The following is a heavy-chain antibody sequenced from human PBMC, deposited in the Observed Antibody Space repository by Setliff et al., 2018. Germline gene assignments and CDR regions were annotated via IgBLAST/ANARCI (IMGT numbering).Heavy chain of an antibody. Sequence: PSETLSLTCAVSGGSISSSSYYWGWIRQSPGEGLEWIANIHYNGNLYYNPSLKNRATISMDTSKIQFSLKLISVTAADTALYFYARRPTGPGAPFDIWGHGTMVTVSS. CDR3: ARRPTGPGAPFDI. CDR2: IHYNGNL. J-gene: IGHJ3*02. CDR1: GGSISSSSYY. V-gene: IGHV4-39*01. D-gene: IGHD3-10*01.